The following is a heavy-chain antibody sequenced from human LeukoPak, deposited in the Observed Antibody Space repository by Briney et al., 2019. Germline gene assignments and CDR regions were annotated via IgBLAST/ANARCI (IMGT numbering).Heavy chain of an antibody. CDR1: GFTFRNYA. Sequence: SGGSLRLSCAASGFTFRNYALSWVRQAPGKGLEWVSGIGGSGYNTYYADSVKGRSTISRDNPKNTLYLQMNSLRADDTAVYYCAKHAGGNHYYLDYWGQGTLVTVSS. V-gene: IGHV3-23*01. CDR3: AKHAGGNHYYLDY. CDR2: IGGSGYNT. J-gene: IGHJ4*02. D-gene: IGHD1-26*01.